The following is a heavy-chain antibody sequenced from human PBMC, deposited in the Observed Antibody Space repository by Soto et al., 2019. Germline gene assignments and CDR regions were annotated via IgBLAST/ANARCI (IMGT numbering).Heavy chain of an antibody. CDR1: GFTFSSYS. V-gene: IGHV3-21*01. J-gene: IGHJ3*02. CDR2: ISSIISYI. D-gene: IGHD4-17*01. CDR3: ATSRYGEDAFDI. Sequence: PGGSLSLSCAASGFTFSSYSMNWVRQAPGKVLEWVSSISSIISYIYYADSVKGRFTISRYNAKISLYLQMNSLRAFDTAVYYCATSRYGEDAFDIWGQGTMVTVSS.